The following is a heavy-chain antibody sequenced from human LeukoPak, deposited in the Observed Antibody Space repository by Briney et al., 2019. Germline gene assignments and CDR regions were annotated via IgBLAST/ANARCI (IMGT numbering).Heavy chain of an antibody. CDR2: ISGRGSSI. D-gene: IGHD3-10*01. CDR3: AKEVTYGSGPPGFSGMDV. V-gene: IGHV3-23*01. Sequence: GGSLRLSCAASGFTFSTYDMTWVRQAPGKGLEWVSGISGRGSSIYYAESVKGRFTISRENSKETLFLQMNSLRAEDTAVYYCAKEVTYGSGPPGFSGMDVWGQGTTVTVSS. CDR1: GFTFSTYD. J-gene: IGHJ6*02.